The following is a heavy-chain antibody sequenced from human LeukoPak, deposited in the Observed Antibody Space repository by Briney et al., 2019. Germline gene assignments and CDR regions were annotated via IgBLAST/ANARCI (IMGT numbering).Heavy chain of an antibody. V-gene: IGHV1-8*01. CDR3: ARDVHMIKLKRKVRWFDP. D-gene: IGHD3-22*01. CDR2: MNPNSGNT. J-gene: IGHJ5*02. Sequence: ASVKVSCKASGYTFTSYDINWVRQATGQGLEWMGWMNPNSGNTGYAQKFQGRVTMTRNTSISTAYMELSSLRSEDTAVYYCARDVHMIKLKRKVRWFDPWGQGTLVTVSS. CDR1: GYTFTSYD.